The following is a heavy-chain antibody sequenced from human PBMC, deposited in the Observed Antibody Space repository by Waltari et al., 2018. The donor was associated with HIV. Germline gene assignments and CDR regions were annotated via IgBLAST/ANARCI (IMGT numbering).Heavy chain of an antibody. CDR2: IYSSGNT. D-gene: IGHD5-12*01. J-gene: IGHJ6*02. CDR1: GGPISNGSYY. Sequence: QVQLQESGPGLVKRSQTLSLTCTVPGGPISNGSYYWNWLRQPAGKGLEWIGRIYSSGNTNYNPSLKSRVTISVDTSKNQFSLKLSSVTAADTAVYYCARGRFEGYILYYYYGMDVWGQGTTVSVSS. V-gene: IGHV4-61*02. CDR3: ARGRFEGYILYYYYGMDV.